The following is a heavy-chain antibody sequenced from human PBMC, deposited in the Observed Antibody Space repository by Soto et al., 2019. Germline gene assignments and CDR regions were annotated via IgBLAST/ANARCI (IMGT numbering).Heavy chain of an antibody. CDR2: ISAYNGNT. V-gene: IGHV1-18*01. J-gene: IGHJ5*02. D-gene: IGHD3-16*01. CDR3: ARENSLVMITFFDP. CDR1: GYTFTSYD. Sequence: ASVKVSCKASGYTFTSYDISWVRQAPGQGLEWMGWISAYNGNTNYAQKLQGRVTMTTDTSTSTAYMELRSLRSDDTAVYYCARENSLVMITFFDPWGQGTLVTVSS.